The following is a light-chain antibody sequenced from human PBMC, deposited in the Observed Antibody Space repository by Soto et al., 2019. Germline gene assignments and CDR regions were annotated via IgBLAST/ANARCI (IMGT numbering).Light chain of an antibody. Sequence: DIQLTQSPSTLSASVGDRVTITGRASQSVSPWLAWYQQNLGKAPKLLIHTASTLENGAPSRFSGSGSGTVLTLTGSSRQPDDSATYYCHQFHDYPVTFGGGTKVQI. CDR2: TAS. CDR3: HQFHDYPVT. J-gene: IGKJ4*01. CDR1: QSVSPW. V-gene: IGKV1-5*03.